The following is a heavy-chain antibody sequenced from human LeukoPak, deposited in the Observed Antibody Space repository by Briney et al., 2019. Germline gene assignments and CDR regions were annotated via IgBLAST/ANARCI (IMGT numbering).Heavy chain of an antibody. CDR3: ASNGPLRSDTSRYYFDS. J-gene: IGHJ4*02. CDR2: INHSGTS. Sequence: PSETLPLTCAVYGGSFSDYYWSWVRQPPGKGLEWIGEINHSGTSNYNPSLKSRLTISVDTSKNPFSLSVSSLTAADTAVYYCASNGPLRSDTSRYYFDSWGQGTLVTVSS. V-gene: IGHV4-34*01. CDR1: GGSFSDYY. D-gene: IGHD3-22*01.